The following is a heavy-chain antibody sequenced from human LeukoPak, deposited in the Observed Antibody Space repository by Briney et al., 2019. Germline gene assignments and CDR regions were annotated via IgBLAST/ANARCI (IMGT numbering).Heavy chain of an antibody. CDR1: GGSFSGYY. Sequence: PSETLSLTCAVYGGSFSGYYWSWIRQPPGKGLEWIGEINHSGSTNYNPSLKSRVTISVDTSKNQFSLKLSSVTAADTAVYYCARIDGDGSGSYYTQTTPHFDYWGQGTLVTVSS. CDR2: INHSGST. CDR3: ARIDGDGSGSYYTQTTPHFDY. J-gene: IGHJ4*02. V-gene: IGHV4-34*01. D-gene: IGHD3-10*01.